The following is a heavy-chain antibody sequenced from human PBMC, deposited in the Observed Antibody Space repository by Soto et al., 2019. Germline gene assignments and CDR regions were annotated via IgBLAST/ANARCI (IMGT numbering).Heavy chain of an antibody. D-gene: IGHD2-8*01. CDR1: GGSISSGGYS. CDR2: IYHSGST. V-gene: IGHV4-30-2*01. CDR3: ARFVAGLELYDF. J-gene: IGHJ4*02. Sequence: SETLSLTCAVSGGSISSGGYSWSWIRQPPGKGLEWIGYIYHSGSTYYNPSLKSRVTISVDRSKNQFSLKLSSVTAADTAVYYCARFVAGLELYDFWGQGTLVTGS.